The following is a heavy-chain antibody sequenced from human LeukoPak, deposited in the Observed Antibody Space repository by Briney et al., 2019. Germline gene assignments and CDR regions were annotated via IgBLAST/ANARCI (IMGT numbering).Heavy chain of an antibody. CDR3: ARDYHDSSSGASDI. V-gene: IGHV3-48*03. CDR1: GFTFSSYE. D-gene: IGHD3-22*01. Sequence: PGGSLRLSCAASGFTFSSYEMNWVRQAPGKGLEWVSYISSSGSTIYYADSVKGRFTISRDNAKNSLYLQMNSLRAEDTAVYYCARDYHDSSSGASDIWGPGTMVTVSS. CDR2: ISSSGSTI. J-gene: IGHJ3*02.